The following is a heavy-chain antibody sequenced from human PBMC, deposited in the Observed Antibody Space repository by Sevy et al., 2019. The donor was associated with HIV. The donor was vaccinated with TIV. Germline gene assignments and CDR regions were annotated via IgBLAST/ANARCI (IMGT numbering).Heavy chain of an antibody. Sequence: GGSLRLSCAASGFTVSSNYMSWVRQAPGKGLEWVSDIYSGGSTYYAASVKGRLTISRENSKNMLYLQMNSLRAEDTAGEYGARADKGHWRTWAFDIWGQGTMVTVSS. CDR2: IYSGGST. CDR3: ARADKGHWRTWAFDI. D-gene: IGHD2-15*01. V-gene: IGHV3-53*01. J-gene: IGHJ3*02. CDR1: GFTVSSNY.